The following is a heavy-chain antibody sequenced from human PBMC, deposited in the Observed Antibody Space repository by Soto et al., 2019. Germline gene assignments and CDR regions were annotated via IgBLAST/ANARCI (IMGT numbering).Heavy chain of an antibody. V-gene: IGHV3-33*01. CDR2: IWYDGSTK. CDR1: GFTFSSYG. D-gene: IGHD3-22*01. Sequence: QEQLVESGGGMVQPGTSLRLSCAASGFTFSSYGMHWVRQAPGKGLEWVAVIWYDGSTKFYADSVKGRFTVSRDNSENTMYLQMNFLRVAVTAVYYCARRLCPSSGCNGNYYAMGVWGQGTTVTVSS. J-gene: IGHJ6*02. CDR3: ARRLCPSSGCNGNYYAMGV.